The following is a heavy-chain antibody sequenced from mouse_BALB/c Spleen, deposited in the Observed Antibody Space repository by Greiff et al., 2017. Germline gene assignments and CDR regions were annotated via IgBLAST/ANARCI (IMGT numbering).Heavy chain of an antibody. Sequence: QVQLQQSGAELARPGASVKMSCKASGYTFTSYTMHWVKQRPGQGLEWIGYINPSSGYTNYNQKFKDKATLTADKSSSTAYMQLSSLTSEDSAVYYFALILLRSDVWGAGTTVTVSS. CDR2: INPSSGYT. CDR3: ALILLRSDV. V-gene: IGHV1-4*01. D-gene: IGHD1-1*01. CDR1: GYTFTSYT. J-gene: IGHJ1*01.